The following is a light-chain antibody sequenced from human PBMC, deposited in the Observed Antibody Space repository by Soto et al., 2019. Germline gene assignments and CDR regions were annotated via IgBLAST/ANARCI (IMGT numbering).Light chain of an antibody. CDR3: QQANSFPIT. J-gene: IGKJ5*01. CDR2: ASS. CDR1: QGISSW. V-gene: IGKV1-12*01. Sequence: DIQMTQSPSSVSASVGDRVTITCRACQGISSWLARYQQKPGKAPKLLIYASSSLQSGVPSRFSGSGSGTYFTLTISSQQPEDFATYCCQQANSFPITFGQGTRLEMK.